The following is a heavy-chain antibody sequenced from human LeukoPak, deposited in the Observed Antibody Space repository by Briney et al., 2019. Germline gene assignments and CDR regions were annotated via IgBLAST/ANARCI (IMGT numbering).Heavy chain of an antibody. D-gene: IGHD1-1*01. J-gene: IGHJ4*02. V-gene: IGHV3-30*03. CDR2: ISYDGSNK. CDR3: ARDRPQLDY. Sequence: GGSLRLSCAASGFTFSSYGMHWVRQAPGKGLEWVAVISYDGSNKYYADSVKGRFTISRDNAKNSLYLQMNSLRAEDTAVYYCARDRPQLDYWGQGTLVTVSS. CDR1: GFTFSSYG.